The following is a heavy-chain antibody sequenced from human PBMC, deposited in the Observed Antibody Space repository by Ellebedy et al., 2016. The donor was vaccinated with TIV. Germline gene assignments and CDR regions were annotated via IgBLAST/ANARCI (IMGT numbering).Heavy chain of an antibody. V-gene: IGHV3-33*06. CDR3: AKAEVVVVPIDY. D-gene: IGHD3-22*01. CDR2: IWYDGSNK. CDR1: GFTFSSYG. J-gene: IGHJ4*02. Sequence: GESLKISCTASGFTFSSYGMHWVRQAPGKGLEWVAVIWYDGSNKYYADSVKGRFTISRDNSKNTLYLQMNSLRAEDTAVYYCAKAEVVVVPIDYWGQGTLVTVSS.